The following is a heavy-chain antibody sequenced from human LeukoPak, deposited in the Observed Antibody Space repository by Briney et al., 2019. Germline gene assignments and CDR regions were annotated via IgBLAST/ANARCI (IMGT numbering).Heavy chain of an antibody. CDR2: IYGSGTT. CDR1: GGSIITGNHY. D-gene: IGHD3-16*01. CDR3: ARDRRYASSNYYYYYLDV. Sequence: SETLSLTCTVSGGSIITGNHYWSWIRQPAGKGLEWIGRIYGSGTTSYNPSLKSRLTMSVDTSKNQFSLRLSSVTAADTAVYYCARDRRYASSNYYYYYLDVWGKGAAVTVSS. J-gene: IGHJ6*03. V-gene: IGHV4-61*02.